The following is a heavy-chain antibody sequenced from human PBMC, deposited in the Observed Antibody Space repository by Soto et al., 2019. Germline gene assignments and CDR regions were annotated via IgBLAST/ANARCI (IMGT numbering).Heavy chain of an antibody. CDR2: ISSGSNSK. Sequence: EVQLVESGGGLAQPGGSLRLSCAASGFTFNTNSMNWVRQAPGKGLEWVSYISSGSNSKYYADSVKGRFTISRDNAKNSLYLQMNNLRVEDTAVYYCAKDDDITSHYSLLDFRGQGTLVTVSS. D-gene: IGHD3-22*01. CDR1: GFTFNTNS. J-gene: IGHJ4*02. CDR3: AKDDDITSHYSLLDF. V-gene: IGHV3-48*01.